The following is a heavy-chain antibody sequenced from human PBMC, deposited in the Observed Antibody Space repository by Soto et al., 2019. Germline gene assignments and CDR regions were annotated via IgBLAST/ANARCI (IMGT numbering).Heavy chain of an antibody. CDR1: GYTFTSYD. V-gene: IGHV1-8*01. J-gene: IGHJ6*02. Sequence: GASVKVSCKASGYTFTSYDINWVQQATGQGLEWMGWMNPNSGNTGYAQKFQGRVTMTRNTSISTAYMELSSLRSEDTAVYYCASRGYSYGFYYYYGMDVWGQGTTVTVSS. D-gene: IGHD5-18*01. CDR2: MNPNSGNT. CDR3: ASRGYSYGFYYYYGMDV.